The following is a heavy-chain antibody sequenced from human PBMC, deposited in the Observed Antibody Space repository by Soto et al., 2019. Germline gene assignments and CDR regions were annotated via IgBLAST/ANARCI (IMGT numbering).Heavy chain of an antibody. V-gene: IGHV4-59*01. J-gene: IGHJ6*02. CDR1: GGSISSYY. CDR3: ARDRVVAAAGYYYYYGMDV. D-gene: IGHD6-13*01. CDR2: IYYSGST. Sequence: PSETLSLTCTVSGGSISSYYWIWIRQPPGKGLEWIGYIYYSGSTNYNPSLKSRVTISVDTSKNQFSLKLSSVTAADTAVYYCARDRVVAAAGYYYYYGMDVWGQGTTVTVSS.